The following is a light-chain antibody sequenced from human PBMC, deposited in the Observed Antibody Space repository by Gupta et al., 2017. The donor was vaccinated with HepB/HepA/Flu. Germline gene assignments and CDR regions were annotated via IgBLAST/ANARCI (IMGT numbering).Light chain of an antibody. CDR3: QHYNSYPVT. J-gene: IGKJ1*01. CDR2: TAS. CDR1: QGISNS. Sequence: DIQMTQSPSPLSASIGDRITITCRASQGISNSLAWFQQKPGKAPKSLIHTASTLQSGVPSRFSGSGFGTDFSLTISSLQPEDFAIYYCQHYNSYPVTFGQGTKVEIK. V-gene: IGKV1-16*01.